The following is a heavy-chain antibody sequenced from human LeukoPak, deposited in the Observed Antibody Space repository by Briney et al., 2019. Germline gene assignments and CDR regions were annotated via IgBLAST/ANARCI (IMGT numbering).Heavy chain of an antibody. CDR1: GFTFSSYW. V-gene: IGHV3-74*01. Sequence: PGGSLRLSCAASGFTFSSYWMHWVRQAPGKGLVWVSRINSDGSSTSYADSVKGRFTISRDNAKNMLYLQMNSLRAEDTAVYYCARVYSYGYNYYYYGMDVWGQGTTDTVSS. J-gene: IGHJ6*02. CDR2: INSDGSST. D-gene: IGHD5-18*01. CDR3: ARVYSYGYNYYYYGMDV.